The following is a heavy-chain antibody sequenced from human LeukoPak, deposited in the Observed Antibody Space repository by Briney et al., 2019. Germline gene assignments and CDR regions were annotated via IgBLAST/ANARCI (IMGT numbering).Heavy chain of an antibody. D-gene: IGHD3-10*01. V-gene: IGHV3-7*01. CDR2: IKEDGREK. CDR1: GFTFSRYW. CDR3: ARDGVGGHEDY. J-gene: IGHJ4*02. Sequence: GGALRLSCAASGFTFSRYWISWVRQAPGKGLEWVANIKEDGREKKYVDSVKGRFTISRDNAKNSLYLQMNSLRVENTAVYFCARDGVGGHEDYWGQGTLVTVSS.